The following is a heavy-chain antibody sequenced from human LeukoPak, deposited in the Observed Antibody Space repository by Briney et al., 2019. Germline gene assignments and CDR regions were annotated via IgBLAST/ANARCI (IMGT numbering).Heavy chain of an antibody. Sequence: ASVQFSCKASGGTFSSYAISWVRQPPGQGLEWMGGVIPIFGTANYAQKFQGRVTITADESTSTAYMELSSLRSEDTAVYYCAARALYCSSTSCYYFDYWGQGTLVTVSS. V-gene: IGHV1-69*01. CDR3: AARALYCSSTSCYYFDY. D-gene: IGHD2-2*01. CDR2: VIPIFGTA. CDR1: GGTFSSYA. J-gene: IGHJ4*02.